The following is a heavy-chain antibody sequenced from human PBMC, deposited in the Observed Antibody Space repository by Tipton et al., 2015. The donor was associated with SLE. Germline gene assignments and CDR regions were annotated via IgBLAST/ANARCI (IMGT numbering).Heavy chain of an antibody. CDR2: ISSSSSTI. CDR3: ARDLTYYDYVG. D-gene: IGHD3-16*01. CDR1: GFTFSSSG. J-gene: IGHJ4*02. Sequence: SLRLSCAASGFTFSSSGMHWVRQAPGKGLEWVSYISSSSSTIYYADSVKGRFTISRDNAKNSLYPQMNSLRAEDTAVYYCARDLTYYDYVGWGQGTLVTVSS. V-gene: IGHV3-48*01.